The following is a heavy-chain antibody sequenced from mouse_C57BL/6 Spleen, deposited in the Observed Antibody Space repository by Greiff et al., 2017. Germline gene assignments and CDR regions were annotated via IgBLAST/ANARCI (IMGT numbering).Heavy chain of an antibody. V-gene: IGHV1-69*01. CDR3: ARSNWFDD. Sequence: QVQLQQPGAELVMPGASVKLSCKASGYTFTSYWMHWVKQRPGQGLEWIGEIDPSDSYTNYNQKFKGKSTLTVDKSSSTAYMQLSSLTSEDSAVYYCARSNWFDDWGQGTTLTVSS. J-gene: IGHJ2*01. D-gene: IGHD4-1*01. CDR2: IDPSDSYT. CDR1: GYTFTSYW.